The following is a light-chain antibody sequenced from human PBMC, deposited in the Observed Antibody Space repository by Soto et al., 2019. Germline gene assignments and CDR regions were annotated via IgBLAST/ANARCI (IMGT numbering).Light chain of an antibody. Sequence: QSVLTQPASVSGSPGQSITISCTGTSSDVGGYNYVSWYQQHPGKAPKLMIYNVSNRPSGVSNRFPGSKSGNTASLTISGLQAEDEGHYYCSSFTSTNTVLFGGGTKLTVL. CDR2: NVS. J-gene: IGLJ2*01. CDR3: SSFTSTNTVL. V-gene: IGLV2-14*01. CDR1: SSDVGGYNY.